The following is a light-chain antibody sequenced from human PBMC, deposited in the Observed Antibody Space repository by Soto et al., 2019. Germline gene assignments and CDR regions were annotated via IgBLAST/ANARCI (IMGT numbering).Light chain of an antibody. Sequence: EVVMTQSPATLSVSLGYRSTLSCRASQSVSSNLAWYQQKPGQAPRLLIYGASTRATGITARFSGSGYGKEFTPTISRLQSEDFAVYSCQKYNNWPLTFGRGTKVDIK. CDR3: QKYNNWPLT. J-gene: IGKJ4*01. CDR1: QSVSSN. V-gene: IGKV3-15*01. CDR2: GAS.